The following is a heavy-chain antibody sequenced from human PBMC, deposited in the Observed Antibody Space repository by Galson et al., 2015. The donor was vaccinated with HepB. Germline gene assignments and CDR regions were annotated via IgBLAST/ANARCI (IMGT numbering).Heavy chain of an antibody. D-gene: IGHD3-16*02. V-gene: IGHV3-23*01. CDR1: GFTFSSYA. CDR3: AKSPSTSFMSVWGSYREFYFDY. Sequence: SLRLSCAASGFTFSSYAMSWVRQAPGKGLEWVSVISNSGSSTFYADSVKGRFTVSRDNSRRDTLYLQMNNVRADDTAVYYCAKSPSTSFMSVWGSYREFYFDYWGQGTLVTVSS. J-gene: IGHJ4*02. CDR2: ISNSGSST.